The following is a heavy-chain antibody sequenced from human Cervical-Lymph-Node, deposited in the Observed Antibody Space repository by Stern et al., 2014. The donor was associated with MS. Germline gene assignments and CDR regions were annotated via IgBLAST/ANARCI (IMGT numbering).Heavy chain of an antibody. J-gene: IGHJ4*02. Sequence: VQLVESGAEVKKPGSSVKVSCKASGGTISNYIIGWVRQAPGPGLEWMGGIIPMFGIANYAEKFQDRFTITADESTSTAYMDLSSLRSEDTAVYYCARATSDYIWGTYRFLDSWGQGTLVIVSS. CDR1: GGTISNYI. CDR3: ARATSDYIWGTYRFLDS. D-gene: IGHD3-16*02. V-gene: IGHV1-69*01. CDR2: IIPMFGIA.